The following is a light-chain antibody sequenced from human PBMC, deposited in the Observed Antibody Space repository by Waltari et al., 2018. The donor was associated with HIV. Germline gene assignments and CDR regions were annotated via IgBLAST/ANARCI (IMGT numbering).Light chain of an antibody. Sequence: SYDLSPPPSISVSRTQTASLPRSGYTLPNKCVYWYQQTPGQSPVVVIYQDTKRPSGIPERFSGSNSGNTATLTISGTQAMDEADYYCQAWDSSTYVFGTGTKLTVL. J-gene: IGLJ1*01. V-gene: IGLV3-1*01. CDR2: QDT. CDR1: TLPNKC. CDR3: QAWDSSTYV.